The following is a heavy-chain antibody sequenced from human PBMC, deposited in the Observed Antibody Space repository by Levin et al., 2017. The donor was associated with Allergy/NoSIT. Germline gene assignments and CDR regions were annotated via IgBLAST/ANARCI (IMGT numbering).Heavy chain of an antibody. CDR2: ISAYNGNT. D-gene: IGHD4-17*01. Sequence: TSGGSLRLSCKASGYTFTSYGFNWVRQAPGQGLEWMGCISAYNGNTDYPQNLQGRVTLTTDTSTSTAYMDLRSLRSDDTAVYYCARDRASESYGVSDFWGLGTLVTVSS. CDR1: GYTFTSYG. CDR3: ARDRASESYGVSDF. J-gene: IGHJ4*02. V-gene: IGHV1-18*01.